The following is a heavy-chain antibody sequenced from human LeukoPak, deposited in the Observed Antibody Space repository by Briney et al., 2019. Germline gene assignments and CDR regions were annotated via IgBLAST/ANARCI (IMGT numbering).Heavy chain of an antibody. CDR1: GFTFSSYA. D-gene: IGHD3-16*01. J-gene: IGHJ4*02. V-gene: IGHV3-23*01. CDR2: ISGSGGST. CDR3: AKGYYDFVWGSYYFDY. Sequence: PGGSLRLSCAASGFTFSSYAMSWVRQAPGKGLEWDSAISGSGGSTYYADSVKGRFTISRDNSRDTLYLQMNSLRAEDTAVYYCAKGYYDFVWGSYYFDYWGQGNLVTVSS.